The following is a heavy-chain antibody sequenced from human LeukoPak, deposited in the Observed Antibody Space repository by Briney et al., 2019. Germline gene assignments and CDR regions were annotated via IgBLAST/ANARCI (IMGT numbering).Heavy chain of an antibody. Sequence: SETLSLTCTVSGGSISSYYWSWIRQPPGKGLEWIGYIYYSGSTNYNPSLKSRVTLSVDTSKNQFSLKLSSVTAADTAVYYCARDLGGDGPFDYWGQGTLVTVSS. V-gene: IGHV4-59*12. CDR2: IYYSGST. J-gene: IGHJ4*02. CDR1: GGSISSYY. CDR3: ARDLGGDGPFDY. D-gene: IGHD2-21*01.